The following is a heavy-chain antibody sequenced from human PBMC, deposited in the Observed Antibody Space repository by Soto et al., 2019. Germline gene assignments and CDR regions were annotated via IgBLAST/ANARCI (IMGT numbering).Heavy chain of an antibody. Sequence: QITLKESGPTLVKPTQTLTLTCPVSGFSLSTSGVGVAWIRQPPGTALQWLGIIYWDDDKRYSPSLRSRLTITKDSSKNQVVLSMANMQSVDTATYFCAHFAYYGSASLDNWGQGTLVSVSS. V-gene: IGHV2-5*02. D-gene: IGHD3-10*01. CDR3: AHFAYYGSASLDN. J-gene: IGHJ4*02. CDR1: GFSLSTSGVG. CDR2: IYWDDDK.